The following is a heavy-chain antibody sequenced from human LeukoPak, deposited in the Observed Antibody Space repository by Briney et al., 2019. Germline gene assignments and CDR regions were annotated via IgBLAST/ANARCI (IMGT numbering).Heavy chain of an antibody. CDR2: IIPIFGTA. Sequence: ASVKVSCKASGGTFSSYAISWVRQAPGQGLEWMGVIIPIFGTANYAQKFQGRVTITADESTSTAYMELSSLRSEDTAVYYSARGYDYVWRSYRTGAFDIWGPGTMVTVSS. V-gene: IGHV1-69*13. D-gene: IGHD3-16*02. J-gene: IGHJ3*02. CDR3: ARGYDYVWRSYRTGAFDI. CDR1: GGTFSSYA.